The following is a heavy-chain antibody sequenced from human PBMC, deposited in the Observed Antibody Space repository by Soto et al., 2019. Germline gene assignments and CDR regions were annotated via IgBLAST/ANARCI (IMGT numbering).Heavy chain of an antibody. Sequence: SETLSLTCAVSGGSISSGGYSWSWLRQPPGKGLEWIGEINHSGSTNYNPSLKSRVTISVDTSKNQFSLKLSSVTAADTAVYYCARVTGRYYYGMDVWGQGTTVTVSS. CDR1: GGSISSGGYS. CDR3: ARVTGRYYYGMDV. CDR2: INHSGST. V-gene: IGHV4-30-2*01. J-gene: IGHJ6*02.